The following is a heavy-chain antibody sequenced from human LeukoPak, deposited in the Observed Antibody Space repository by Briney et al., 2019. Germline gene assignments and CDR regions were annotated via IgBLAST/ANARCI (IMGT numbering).Heavy chain of an antibody. V-gene: IGHV3-23*01. J-gene: IGHJ6*02. D-gene: IGHD3-3*01. CDR3: AKEEGVLRFLEWLEDYYYGMDV. CDR2: ISGSGGST. Sequence: ETLSLTCAVYGGSFSGYYWSWVRQAPGKGLEWVSAISGSGGSTYYADSVKGRFTISRDNSKNTLYLQMNSLRAEDTAVYYCAKEEGVLRFLEWLEDYYYGMDVWGQGTTVTVSS. CDR1: GGSFSGYY.